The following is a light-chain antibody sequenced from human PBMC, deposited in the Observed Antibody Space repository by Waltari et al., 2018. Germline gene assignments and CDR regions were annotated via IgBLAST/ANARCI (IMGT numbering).Light chain of an antibody. J-gene: IGKJ5*01. CDR2: AAS. Sequence: AIRMTQSPSSFSASTGDRVTITCRASHGISSYLAWYQQIPGKDPKLLIYAASTLQSGVPSRFSGSGSGTDFTLTISCLQSEDFATYYCQQYYSYPITFGQGTRLEIK. CDR1: HGISSY. CDR3: QQYYSYPIT. V-gene: IGKV1-8*01.